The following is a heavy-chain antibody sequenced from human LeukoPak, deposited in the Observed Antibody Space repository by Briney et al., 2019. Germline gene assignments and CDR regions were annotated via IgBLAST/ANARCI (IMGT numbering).Heavy chain of an antibody. CDR1: GFTFNSYA. CDR3: ATAYEALYYDILTGYAFDI. Sequence: GGSLRLSCAASGFTFNSYAMHWVRQAPGKGLEWVAVISYDGSNKYYADSVKGRFTISRDNAKNSLYLQMNSLRAEDTAVYYCATAYEALYYDILTGYAFDIWGQGTMVTVSS. CDR2: ISYDGSNK. D-gene: IGHD3-9*01. V-gene: IGHV3-30-3*01. J-gene: IGHJ3*02.